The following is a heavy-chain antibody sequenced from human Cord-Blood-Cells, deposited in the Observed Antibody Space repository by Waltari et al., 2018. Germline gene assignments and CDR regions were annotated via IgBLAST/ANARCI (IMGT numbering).Heavy chain of an antibody. V-gene: IGHV3-13*01. CDR3: ARRSGYSYGDAFDI. Sequence: EVQPVESGGGLVQPGGSLRLSCAASGFTFSSYDMHWVRQATGKGLEWVSAICTAGDTYYPGSVKGRFTISRENAKNSLYLQMNSLRAGDTAVYYCARRSGYSYGDAFDIWGQGTMVTVSS. CDR1: GFTFSSYD. D-gene: IGHD5-18*01. CDR2: ICTAGDT. J-gene: IGHJ3*02.